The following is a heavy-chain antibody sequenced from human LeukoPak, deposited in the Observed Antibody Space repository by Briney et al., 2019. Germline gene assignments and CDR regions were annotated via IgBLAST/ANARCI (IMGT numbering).Heavy chain of an antibody. V-gene: IGHV1-69*13. Sequence: SVKGSCKASGSTFSSYAISWVRQAPGQGLEGMGGIIPIFGTANYAQKFQGRVTITADESTSTAYMELSSLRSEDTVVYYCARVVAHDYGGNSGLNMDVWGQGTTVTVSS. CDR2: IIPIFGTA. J-gene: IGHJ6*02. D-gene: IGHD4-23*01. CDR1: GSTFSSYA. CDR3: ARVVAHDYGGNSGLNMDV.